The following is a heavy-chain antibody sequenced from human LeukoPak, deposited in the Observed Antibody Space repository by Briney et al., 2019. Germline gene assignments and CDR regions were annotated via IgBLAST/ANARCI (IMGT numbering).Heavy chain of an antibody. V-gene: IGHV6-1*01. D-gene: IGHD6-13*01. CDR2: TYYRSQWYS. CDR3: ASLSRGSWYWFDP. CDR1: GDSVSSNSAA. Sequence: SQTLSLTCAISGDSVSSNSAAWNWLRQSPSRGLEWLGRTYYRSQWYSDYAVSVRSRISIKSDTSKNQFSLQLNSVTPEDTAVYYCASLSRGSWYWFDPWGQGTLVTVSS. J-gene: IGHJ5*02.